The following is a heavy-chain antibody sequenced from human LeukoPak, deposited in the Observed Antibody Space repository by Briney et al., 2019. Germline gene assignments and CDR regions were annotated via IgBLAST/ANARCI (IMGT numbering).Heavy chain of an antibody. CDR2: ISGSGGST. CDR1: GFTFSSYA. CDR3: AKDTAAVTRQNAAGYNWFDP. J-gene: IGHJ5*02. D-gene: IGHD6-13*01. V-gene: IGHV3-23*01. Sequence: GGSLRLSCAASGFTFSSYAMSWVRQAPGKRLEWVSAISGSGGSTYYADSVKGRFTISRDNSKNTLYLQMNSLRAEDTAVYYCAKDTAAVTRQNAAGYNWFDPWGQGTLVTVSS.